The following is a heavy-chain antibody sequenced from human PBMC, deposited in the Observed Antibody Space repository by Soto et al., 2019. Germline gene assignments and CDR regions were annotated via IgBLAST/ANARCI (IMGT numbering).Heavy chain of an antibody. CDR1: GYTFTSYG. D-gene: IGHD2-15*01. V-gene: IGHV1-18*01. CDR2: ISAYNGNT. CDR3: ARDRCSGGSCYIDYYYGMDV. Sequence: QVQLVQSGAEVKKPGASVKVSCKASGYTFTSYGISWVRQAPGQGLEWMGWISAYNGNTNYAQKLQGRVTMTTDTSASTAYMEPRSLRSDDTAVYYCARDRCSGGSCYIDYYYGMDVWGQGTTVTVSS. J-gene: IGHJ6*02.